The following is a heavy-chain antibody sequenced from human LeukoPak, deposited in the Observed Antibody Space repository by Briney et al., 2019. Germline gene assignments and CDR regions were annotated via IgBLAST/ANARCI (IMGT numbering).Heavy chain of an antibody. V-gene: IGHV4-38-2*02. CDR3: ARYYGDYEGTHPAFDI. D-gene: IGHD4-17*01. J-gene: IGHJ3*02. CDR2: IYHSGST. CDR1: GYSISSGYY. Sequence: PSETLSLTCTVSGYSISSGYYWGWIRRPPGKGLEWIGSIYHSGSTYYNPSLKSRVTISVDTSKNQFSLKLSSVTAADTAVYYCARYYGDYEGTHPAFDIWGQGTMVTVSS.